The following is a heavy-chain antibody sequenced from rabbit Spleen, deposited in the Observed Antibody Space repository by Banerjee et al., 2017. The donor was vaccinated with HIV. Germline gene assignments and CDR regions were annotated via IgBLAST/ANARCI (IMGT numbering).Heavy chain of an antibody. J-gene: IGHJ4*01. CDR2: IDPIFGRT. Sequence: QEQLVESGGGLVQPGGSLKLSCKASGFDFSNYGVTWVRQAPGKGLEWIGYIDPIFGRTYYASWVNGRFTISSYNAQNTLYLQLNSLTAADTATYFCVRDLAGVIGWNFYLWGPGTLVTVS. CDR3: VRDLAGVIGWNFYL. CDR1: GFDFSNYG. V-gene: IGHV1S47*01. D-gene: IGHD4-1*01.